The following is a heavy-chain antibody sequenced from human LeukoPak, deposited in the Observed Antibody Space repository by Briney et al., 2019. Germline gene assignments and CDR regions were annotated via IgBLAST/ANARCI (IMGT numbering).Heavy chain of an antibody. V-gene: IGHV4-34*01. CDR3: ARGRWFDP. J-gene: IGHJ5*02. CDR2: INHSGST. Sequence: SETLSLTCAVYGGSFSGYPWTWIRQPPGKGLEWIGQINHSGSTNYNPSLKSRVTISVDTSKNQFSLKLSSATAADTAVYYCARGRWFDPWGQGTLVTVSS. CDR1: GGSFSGYP.